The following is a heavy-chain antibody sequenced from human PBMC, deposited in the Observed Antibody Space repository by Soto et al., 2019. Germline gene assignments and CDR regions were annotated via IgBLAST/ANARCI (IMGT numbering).Heavy chain of an antibody. CDR2: IYYSGST. Sequence: QLQLQESGPGLVKPSETLSLTCTVSGGSISSYYWRWLRHPPGKGLEWSGYIYYSGSTNYNTSLKSRVIISVGTSKNQFSLKMSSVKAADMAVYNCAGDNCGGDCYSRWFDLWVQGTLVAVSS. CDR1: GGSISSYY. V-gene: IGHV4-59*01. CDR3: AGDNCGGDCYSRWFDL. D-gene: IGHD2-21*02. J-gene: IGHJ5*02.